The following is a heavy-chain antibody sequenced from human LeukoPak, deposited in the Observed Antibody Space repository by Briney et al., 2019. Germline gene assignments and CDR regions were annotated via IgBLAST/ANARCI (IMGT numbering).Heavy chain of an antibody. CDR1: GGSISSYY. J-gene: IGHJ4*02. CDR3: ATGRAYSSVDY. Sequence: SETLSLTCTVSGGSISSYYWSWIRQPPGKGLEWIACIYYTGSTNYNPSLKSRVAISVDTSKNHFSLKLSSVTAADTAVYYCATGRAYSSVDYWGQGTLVTVSS. D-gene: IGHD6-19*01. V-gene: IGHV4-59*01. CDR2: IYYTGST.